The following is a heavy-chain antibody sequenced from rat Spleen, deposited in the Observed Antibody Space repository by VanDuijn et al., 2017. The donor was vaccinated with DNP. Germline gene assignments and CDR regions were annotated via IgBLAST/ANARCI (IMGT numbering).Heavy chain of an antibody. D-gene: IGHD1-12*02. CDR2: INADGGST. CDR1: GFTFSSYW. Sequence: EVKLVESGGGLVQPGRSLKLSCVASGFTFSSYWMYWIRQAPGKGLEWVASINADGGSTYYPDSVKGRFTISRDNAENTVYLQMNSLRSEDSATYYCANYNYYDGTYWGQGVMVTVSS. V-gene: IGHV5-58*01. CDR3: ANYNYYDGTY. J-gene: IGHJ2*01.